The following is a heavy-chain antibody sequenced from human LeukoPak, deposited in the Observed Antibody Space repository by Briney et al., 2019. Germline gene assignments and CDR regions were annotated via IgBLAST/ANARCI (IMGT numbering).Heavy chain of an antibody. CDR2: IIPIFGTA. CDR3: AGATVLRDASDI. J-gene: IGHJ3*02. D-gene: IGHD4-17*01. V-gene: IGHV1-69*06. Sequence: SVKVSCKASGGTFSSYAISWVRQAPGQGLEWMGGIIPIFGTANYAQKFQGRVTITADKSTSTAYMELSSLRSEDTAVYYCAGATVLRDASDIWGQGTMVTVSS. CDR1: GGTFSSYA.